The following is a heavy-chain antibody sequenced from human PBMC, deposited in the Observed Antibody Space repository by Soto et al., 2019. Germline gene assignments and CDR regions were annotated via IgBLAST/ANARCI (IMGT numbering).Heavy chain of an antibody. CDR2: IYPGDSDT. J-gene: IGHJ5*02. D-gene: IGHD3-10*01. CDR1: GYSFTNYW. CDR3: ARSQGPFSQLLWFAQPTEDWFDP. V-gene: IGHV5-51*01. Sequence: PGEALKFSCNGSGYSFTNYWIGWVRQMPGKGLEWMGIIYPGDSDTRYSPSFRGQVTISADRSISTAYLQWSSLKASDTAIYYCARSQGPFSQLLWFAQPTEDWFDPWGQGTLVPVSS.